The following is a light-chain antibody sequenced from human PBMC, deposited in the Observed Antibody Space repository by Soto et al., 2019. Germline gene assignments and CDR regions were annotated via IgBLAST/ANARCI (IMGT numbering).Light chain of an antibody. CDR1: QSVSSSY. J-gene: IGKJ1*01. Sequence: EIVLTQSPGTLSLSPGEIATLSCRASQSVSSSYLAWYQQKPGQAPRLLIYGASSRATGIPDRFSGSGSGTDLTLTISRLEPEDFAVYYCQQYGNSPVTFGQGTKVEVK. CDR2: GAS. CDR3: QQYGNSPVT. V-gene: IGKV3-20*01.